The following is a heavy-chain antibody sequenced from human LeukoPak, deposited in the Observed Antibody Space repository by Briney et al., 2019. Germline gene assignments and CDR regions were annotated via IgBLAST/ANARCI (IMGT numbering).Heavy chain of an antibody. CDR3: ACTVNNPMYLRFLEWHFDL. CDR2: INPNSCGT. Sequence: PRASVKVSCKASGYTFTGYYMHWVRQAPGQGLEWMGWINPNSCGTNYAQKFQGRVTMTRDTSISTAYMELSRLRSDDTAVYYCACTVNNPMYLRFLEWHFDLWGRGTLVTVSS. D-gene: IGHD3-3*01. CDR1: GYTFTGYY. V-gene: IGHV1-2*02. J-gene: IGHJ2*01.